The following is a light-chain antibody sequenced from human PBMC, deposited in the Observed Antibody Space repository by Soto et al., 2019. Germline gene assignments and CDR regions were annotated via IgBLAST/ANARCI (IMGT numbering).Light chain of an antibody. V-gene: IGKV1-5*01. CDR3: QQYNSYCWT. CDR1: QSISSW. Sequence: DIQMTQSPSTLSASVGDRVTITCRASQSISSWLAWYQQKPGKAPKLLIYDASSLESGVPSRFSSSGSGTEFTLTISSLQPDDFATYYCQQYNSYCWTFGQGTKVDIK. J-gene: IGKJ1*01. CDR2: DAS.